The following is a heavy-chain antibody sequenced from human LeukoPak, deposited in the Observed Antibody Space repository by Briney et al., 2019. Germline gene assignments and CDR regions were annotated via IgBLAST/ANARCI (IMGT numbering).Heavy chain of an antibody. V-gene: IGHV4-59*08. CDR2: IYYSGST. J-gene: IGHJ4*02. CDR3: ARHPSYYDRIDY. Sequence: SETLSLTCTVSGGSIGSYYWSWIRQPPGKGLEWIGYIYYSGSTNYNPSLKSRVTISVDTSKNQFSLKLSSVTAADTAVYYCARHPSYYDRIDYWGQGTLVTVSS. D-gene: IGHD3-22*01. CDR1: GGSIGSYY.